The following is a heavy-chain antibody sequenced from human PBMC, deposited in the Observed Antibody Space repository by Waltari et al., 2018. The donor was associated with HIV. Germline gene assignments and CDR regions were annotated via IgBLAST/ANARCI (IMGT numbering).Heavy chain of an antibody. Sequence: EVRLVQSGGGLVQPGGSLRLSCVASGLSVSGTYIGWVRQGPGTGLEWVSLIDNDATTYYADSAKGRFTISRDTSKNTLSLDMNNLRPEDTAVYYCARRDGIISAFEIWGQGSMVTVSS. D-gene: IGHD3-10*01. CDR2: IDNDATT. CDR3: ARRDGIISAFEI. CDR1: GLSVSGTY. J-gene: IGHJ3*02. V-gene: IGHV3-66*02.